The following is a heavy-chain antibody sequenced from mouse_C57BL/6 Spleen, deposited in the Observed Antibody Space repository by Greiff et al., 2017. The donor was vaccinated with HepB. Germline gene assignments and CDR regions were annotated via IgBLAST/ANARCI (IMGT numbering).Heavy chain of an antibody. D-gene: IGHD2-3*01. V-gene: IGHV1-22*01. CDR1: GYTFTDYN. CDR2: INPNNGGT. J-gene: IGHJ2*01. Sequence: EVQLQQSGPELVKPGASVKMSCKASGYTFTDYNMHWVKQSHGKSLEWIGYINPNNGGTSYNQKFKGKATLTVNKSSSTAYMELRSLTSEDSAVYYCARRSFDGYYCDYWGQGTTLTVSS. CDR3: ARRSFDGYYCDY.